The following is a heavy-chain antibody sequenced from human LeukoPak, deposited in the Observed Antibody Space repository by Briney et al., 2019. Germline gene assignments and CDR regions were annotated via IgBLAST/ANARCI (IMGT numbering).Heavy chain of an antibody. CDR3: AKDSWEVGATPEIDY. CDR1: GFAFSNYG. D-gene: IGHD1-26*01. J-gene: IGHJ4*02. V-gene: IGHV3-30*02. CDR2: IRYDGSDK. Sequence: GGSLKLSCAASGFAFSNYGMHWVRQAPGKGLDWLSFIRYDGSDKYYANSVKGRFTISRDNSKKKVYLQMNSLRVEDTAMYYCAKDSWEVGATPEIDYWGQGTLVTVSS.